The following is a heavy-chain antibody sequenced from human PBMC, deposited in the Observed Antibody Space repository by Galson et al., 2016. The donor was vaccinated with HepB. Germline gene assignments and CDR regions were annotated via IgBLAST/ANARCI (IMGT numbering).Heavy chain of an antibody. CDR1: GGSISQNKW. CDR2: VFHSGNS. V-gene: IGHV4/OR15-8*01. Sequence: SETLSLTCGVSGGSISQNKWWTWVRQAPGMGLEWIGEVFHSGNSVYNPSLKSRVSISVDKSKNHFSLRLTSVTAADTAIYFCTRHSKLSDWYFDLWGRGTLVTVSS. CDR3: TRHSKLSDWYFDL. J-gene: IGHJ2*01. D-gene: IGHD1-26*01.